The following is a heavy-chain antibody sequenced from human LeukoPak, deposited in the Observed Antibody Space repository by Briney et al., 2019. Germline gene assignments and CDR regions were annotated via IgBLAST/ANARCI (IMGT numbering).Heavy chain of an antibody. J-gene: IGHJ4*02. D-gene: IGHD5-24*01. CDR1: GFIVSSHH. Sequence: GGSLRLSCAVSGFIVSSHHMNWVRQAPGKGLEWFSVIYSGTYSGGCAYYADSVKGRFTTSRDSSKKELYLQINSLRVEDTAVYYCARDVNADGFGSFVHWGLGILVTVSS. CDR3: ARDVNADGFGSFVH. V-gene: IGHV3-66*01. CDR2: IYSGTYSGGCA.